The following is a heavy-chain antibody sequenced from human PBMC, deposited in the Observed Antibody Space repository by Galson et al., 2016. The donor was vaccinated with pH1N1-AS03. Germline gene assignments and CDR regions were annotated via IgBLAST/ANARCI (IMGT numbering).Heavy chain of an antibody. CDR3: ARGWYDFWSGYLVDPFDY. CDR2: ITSSGSTGTTI. Sequence: SLRLSCAASGFTFSDYYMSWIRQAPGKGLEWVSCITSSGSTGTTIYYADSVKGRFTISRDNAKNSLYLQMNSLRAEGTAIYYCARGWYDFWSGYLVDPFDYWGQGALVTVSS. D-gene: IGHD3-3*01. V-gene: IGHV3-11*01. J-gene: IGHJ4*02. CDR1: GFTFSDYY.